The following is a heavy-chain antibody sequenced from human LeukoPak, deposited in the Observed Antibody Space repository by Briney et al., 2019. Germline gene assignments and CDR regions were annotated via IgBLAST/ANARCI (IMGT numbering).Heavy chain of an antibody. CDR3: AKALSPLPYCGGDCYDAFDI. CDR2: ISDRGGST. V-gene: IGHV3-23*01. Sequence: GGSLRLSCASSGFTFSSYAMSWVRQAPGKGLEWVSAISDRGGSTYYADSVKGRFTISRDNSKNTLYLQMNSLRAEDTAVYYCAKALSPLPYCGGDCYDAFDIWGQGTMVTVSS. J-gene: IGHJ3*02. D-gene: IGHD2-21*01. CDR1: GFTFSSYA.